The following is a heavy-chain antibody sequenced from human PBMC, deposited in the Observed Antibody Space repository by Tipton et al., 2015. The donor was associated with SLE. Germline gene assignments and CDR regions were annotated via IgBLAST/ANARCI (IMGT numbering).Heavy chain of an antibody. CDR1: GGSIINYY. Sequence: TLSLTCTVSGGSIINYYWSWIRQPPGKGLEWIGEINHSGSTNYNPSLQSRVTISVDTSKNQFSLKLSSVTAADTAVYYCARARGAYSSSWYWGPFDYWGQGTLVTVSS. CDR3: ARARGAYSSSWYWGPFDY. D-gene: IGHD6-13*01. V-gene: IGHV4-34*01. CDR2: INHSGST. J-gene: IGHJ4*02.